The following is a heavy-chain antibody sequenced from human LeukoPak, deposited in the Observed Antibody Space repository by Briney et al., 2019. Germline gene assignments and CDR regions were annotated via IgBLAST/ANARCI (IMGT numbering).Heavy chain of an antibody. CDR2: IYYSGST. Sequence: SETLSLTCTVSGGSISSHYWSWIRQPPGKGLEWLGYIYYSGSTNYNPSLKSRVTISVDTSKNQFSLKLSSVTAADTAVYYCAREVDSSGPYYYYMDVWGKGTTVTVSS. CDR3: AREVDSSGPYYYYMDV. CDR1: GGSISSHY. D-gene: IGHD3-22*01. V-gene: IGHV4-59*11. J-gene: IGHJ6*03.